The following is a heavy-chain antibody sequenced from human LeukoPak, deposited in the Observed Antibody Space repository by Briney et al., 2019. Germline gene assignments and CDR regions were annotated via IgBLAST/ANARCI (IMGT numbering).Heavy chain of an antibody. CDR3: AKEYTPSSPLGELDS. V-gene: IGHV3-30*02. J-gene: IGHJ4*02. Sequence: GGSLRLSCAVSGFNLNSYAMHWVRQAPGKGLEWVAVIRHDEANSFYADSVQGRFTISRDTSKKLLYLQMNSLRVEDTAVYYCAKEYTPSSPLGELDSWGQGTLVTASS. D-gene: IGHD6-6*01. CDR2: IRHDEANS. CDR1: GFNLNSYA.